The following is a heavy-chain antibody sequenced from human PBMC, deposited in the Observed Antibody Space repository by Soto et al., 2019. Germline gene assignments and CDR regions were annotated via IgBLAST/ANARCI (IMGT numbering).Heavy chain of an antibody. CDR2: IKSKTDGGTT. J-gene: IGHJ4*02. D-gene: IGHD3-3*01. Sequence: EVQLVESGGGLVKPGGSLRLSCAASGFTLSNAWMSWVRQAPGKGLEWVGRIKSKTDGGTTDYAAPVKGRFTISRDDSKNTLYLQMNSLKTEDTAVYYCTTCITIFGVVIAQDYWGQGTLVTVSS. CDR3: TTCITIFGVVIAQDY. V-gene: IGHV3-15*01. CDR1: GFTLSNAW.